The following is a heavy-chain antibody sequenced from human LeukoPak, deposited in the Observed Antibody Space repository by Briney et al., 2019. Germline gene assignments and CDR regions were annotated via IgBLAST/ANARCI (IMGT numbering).Heavy chain of an antibody. V-gene: IGHV1-2*02. CDR3: ARDPGYSSPRGDY. CDR2: INPNSGGT. J-gene: IGHJ4*02. D-gene: IGHD5-18*01. CDR1: GYTFTDYF. Sequence: GASVKVSCKASGYTFTDYFMHWVRQAPGQGLEWMGWINPNSGGTHYAQKFQGRVTMTRDTSISTAYMELSRLRSDGTAVYYCARDPGYSSPRGDYWGQGTLVIVSS.